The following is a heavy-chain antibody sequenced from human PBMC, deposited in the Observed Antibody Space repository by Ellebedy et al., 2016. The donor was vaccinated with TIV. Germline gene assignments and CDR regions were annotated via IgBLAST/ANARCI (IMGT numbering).Heavy chain of an antibody. J-gene: IGHJ4*02. D-gene: IGHD4-17*01. CDR3: ARDNDYGDYSFDY. Sequence: GESLKISXAASGFTFSSYSMNWVRQAPGKGLEWVSSISSSSSYIYYADSVKGRFTISRDNAKNSLYLQMNSLRAEDTAVYYCARDNDYGDYSFDYWGQGTLVTVSS. CDR2: ISSSSSYI. CDR1: GFTFSSYS. V-gene: IGHV3-21*01.